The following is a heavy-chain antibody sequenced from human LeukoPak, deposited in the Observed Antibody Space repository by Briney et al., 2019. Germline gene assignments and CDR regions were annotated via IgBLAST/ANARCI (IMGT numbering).Heavy chain of an antibody. V-gene: IGHV3-53*01. CDR1: GFTVSSNY. Sequence: GGSLRLSCAASGFTVSSNYMGWVRQAPGKGLEWVSVIYSGGSTYYADSVKGRFTISRDNSKNTLYLQMNSLGAEDTAVYYCARDGYCSSTSCYSGFDPWGQGTLVTVSS. D-gene: IGHD2-2*01. J-gene: IGHJ5*02. CDR3: ARDGYCSSTSCYSGFDP. CDR2: IYSGGST.